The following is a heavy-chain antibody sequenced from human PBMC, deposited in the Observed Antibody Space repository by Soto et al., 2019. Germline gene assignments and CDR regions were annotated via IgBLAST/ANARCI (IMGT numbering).Heavy chain of an antibody. J-gene: IGHJ4*02. CDR3: AKDINSARDGYHYGADY. CDR2: ISYDGSDK. V-gene: IGHV3-30*18. D-gene: IGHD5-18*01. Sequence: QVHLVESGGGVVQPGRSLRLSCAASGFTFSTYGIHWVRQAPGEGLEWVAIISYDGSDKWYVDSVKGRFTVSRDNSKNTLYLQRNSLRPEETAIDYSAKDINSARDGYHYGADYWGQGTLVTVSS. CDR1: GFTFSTYG.